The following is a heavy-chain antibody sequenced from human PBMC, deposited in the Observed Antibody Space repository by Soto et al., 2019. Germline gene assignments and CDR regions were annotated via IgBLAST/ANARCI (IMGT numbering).Heavy chain of an antibody. CDR3: AREIVTTGEYYFDS. CDR2: INRDGSST. V-gene: IGHV3-74*01. D-gene: IGHD1-1*01. J-gene: IGHJ4*02. Sequence: GGSLRLSCAASGFTFSSYDMHWVRQAPGKGLVWVSRINRDGSSTSYTDSVKGRVTISRDTAKNTLYLQMNSLRAEDTAVYYCAREIVTTGEYYFDSWGQGTLVTVSS. CDR1: GFTFSSYD.